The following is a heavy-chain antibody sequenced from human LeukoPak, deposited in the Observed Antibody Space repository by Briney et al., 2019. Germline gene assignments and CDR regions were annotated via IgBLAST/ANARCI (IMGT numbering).Heavy chain of an antibody. CDR1: GFTFSSYS. Sequence: GGSLRLSCAASGFTFSSYSMSWVRQAPGKGLEWVSSISSSSTYIYYEDSLKGRFTIYKDNAKNSLYLQMNSLRAEDTAVYYCARKYYYDSSGHFDYWGQGTLVTVSS. D-gene: IGHD3-22*01. CDR3: ARKYYYDSSGHFDY. V-gene: IGHV3-21*01. J-gene: IGHJ4*02. CDR2: ISSSSTYI.